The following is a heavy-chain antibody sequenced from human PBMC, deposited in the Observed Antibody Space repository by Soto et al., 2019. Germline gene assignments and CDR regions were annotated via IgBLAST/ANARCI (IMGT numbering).Heavy chain of an antibody. V-gene: IGHV4-30-2*01. J-gene: IGHJ4*02. CDR2: IYRSGST. D-gene: IGHD3-10*01. Sequence: PSETLSLTCVVSGGSISRGDFSWTWIRQPPGKGLEWVGYIYRSGSTYYNPSLKSPVSISLDKSKNQFSLNLTSVTAADTAVYYCARGKTNYFFDFWGQGHLVTVSS. CDR3: ARGKTNYFFDF. CDR1: GGSISRGDFS.